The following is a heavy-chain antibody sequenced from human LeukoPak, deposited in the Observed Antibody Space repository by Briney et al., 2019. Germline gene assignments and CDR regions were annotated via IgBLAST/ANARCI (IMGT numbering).Heavy chain of an antibody. CDR3: ARDIEAAGLFLDY. V-gene: IGHV3-7*01. J-gene: IGHJ4*02. D-gene: IGHD6-13*01. CDR1: GFTYSSYW. CDR2: MKYDGSEK. Sequence: GGSLRLXCAASGFTYSSYWMSWVRLAPGKGLESVANMKYDGSEKYYVDSVKGQFTISRDNAKNSLYLQMNSLRAEDTAVYYCARDIEAAGLFLDYWGQGTLVTVSS.